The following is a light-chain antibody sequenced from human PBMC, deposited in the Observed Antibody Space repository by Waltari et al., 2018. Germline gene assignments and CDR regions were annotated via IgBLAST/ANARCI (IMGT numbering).Light chain of an antibody. CDR2: AFT. CDR1: SSDVGRYNY. CDR3: ASYPSTSIHVL. V-gene: IGLV2-14*01. J-gene: IGLJ2*01. Sequence: QSALTQPASVSGSPGQSITIPCPGTSSDVGRYNYVPWYQQPPGKAPKPLIFAFTQRPSGVSDRCSGSKSGNTASLTISGLQAEDEADYYCASYPSTSIHVLFGGGTKLTVL.